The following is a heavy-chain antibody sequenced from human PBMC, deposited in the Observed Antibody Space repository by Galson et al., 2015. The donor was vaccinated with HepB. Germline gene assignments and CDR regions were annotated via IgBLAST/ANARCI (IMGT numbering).Heavy chain of an antibody. V-gene: IGHV1-8*02. J-gene: IGHJ6*03. Sequence: SVKVSCKASGYTFTSYGISWVRQAPGQGLEWMGWMNPNSGNTGYAQKFQGRVTMTRNTSISTAYMELSSLRSEDTAVYYCARTGPYCTGGVCFNFDWFITSYYYYMDVWGKGTTVTVSS. D-gene: IGHD2-8*02. CDR2: MNPNSGNT. CDR1: GYTFTSYG. CDR3: ARTGPYCTGGVCFNFDWFITSYYYYMDV.